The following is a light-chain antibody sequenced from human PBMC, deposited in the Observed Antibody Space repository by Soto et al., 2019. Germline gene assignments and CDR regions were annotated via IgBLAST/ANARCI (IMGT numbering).Light chain of an antibody. V-gene: IGKV3-20*01. CDR2: GAS. Sequence: LSLSPDNLSLSPGESATLSCRASQSVNNRLAWYQQKPGQAPRLLISGASNRATGIPDRFSGSGSATDFSLIISSLEPEDFAVYYCQQYGTSPMTFGQGTRLEIK. CDR1: QSVNNR. J-gene: IGKJ5*01. CDR3: QQYGTSPMT.